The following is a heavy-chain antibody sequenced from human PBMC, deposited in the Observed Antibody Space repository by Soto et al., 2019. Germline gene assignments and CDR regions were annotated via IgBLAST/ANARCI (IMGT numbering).Heavy chain of an antibody. CDR2: IGADNGDT. CDR3: ARGWKGAEGFDP. V-gene: IGHV1-18*01. J-gene: IGHJ5*02. D-gene: IGHD1-1*01. CDR1: GYTFSTYG. Sequence: QVQLVQSGAEVKKPGASVKVSCKASGYTFSTYGFSWVRQAPGQGLEWMGWIGADNGDTNYAQNCPGRVTMTTDTSTTTSYMELRSLTSDDTAVYFGARGWKGAEGFDPWGQGTLVTVSS.